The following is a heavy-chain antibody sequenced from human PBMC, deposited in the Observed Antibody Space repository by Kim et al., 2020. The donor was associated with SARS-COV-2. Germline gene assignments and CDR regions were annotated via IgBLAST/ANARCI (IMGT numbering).Heavy chain of an antibody. CDR3: ARDLGQCGFDG. Sequence: GGSLRLSCAASGFTFSSYGMSWVRQAPGKGLEWVSNIREGGSEIYYEDSVKGRFTISRDNAKNSLYLQMNSLRAEDTAVYYCARDLGQCGFDGWG. D-gene: IGHD2-21*01. J-gene: IGHJ6*01. CDR1: GFTFSSYG. CDR2: IREGGSEI. V-gene: IGHV3-7*01.